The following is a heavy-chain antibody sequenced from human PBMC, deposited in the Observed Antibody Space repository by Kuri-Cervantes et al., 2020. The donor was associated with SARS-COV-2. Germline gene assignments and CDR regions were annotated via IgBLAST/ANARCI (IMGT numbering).Heavy chain of an antibody. CDR3: ARRSSGWFSLFVWFDP. CDR1: GGSFSSYY. Sequence: SETLSLTCAVYGGSFSSYYWGWIRQPPGKGLERIGSIYYSGSTYYNPSLKSRVTISVDTSKNQFSLKLSSVTAADTAVYYCARRSSGWFSLFVWFDPWGQGTLVTVSS. V-gene: IGHV4-39*01. D-gene: IGHD6-19*01. CDR2: IYYSGST. J-gene: IGHJ5*02.